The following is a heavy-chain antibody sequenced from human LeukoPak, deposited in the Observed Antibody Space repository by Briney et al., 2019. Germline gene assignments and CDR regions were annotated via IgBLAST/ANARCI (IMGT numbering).Heavy chain of an antibody. V-gene: IGHV4-39*07. CDR1: GGSISSSSYY. CDR3: ARVRCSGGSCPYYYYYYYMDV. CDR2: IHYSGST. J-gene: IGHJ6*03. Sequence: SETLSLTCTVSGGSISSSSYYWAWIRQPPGKGLEWIGSIHYSGSTYYNPSLQSRVTISIDTSKNQFSLKLRFVTAADTAVYYCARVRCSGGSCPYYYYYYYMDVWGKGTTVTISS. D-gene: IGHD2-15*01.